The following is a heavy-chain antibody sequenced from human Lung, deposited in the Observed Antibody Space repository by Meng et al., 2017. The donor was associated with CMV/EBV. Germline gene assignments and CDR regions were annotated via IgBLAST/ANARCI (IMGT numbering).Heavy chain of an antibody. V-gene: IGHV3-53*01. Sequence: ESLKISCVASGFTVSQNYMTWVRQAPGKGLEWVSVIYSGGSTHYADSVKGRFTLSRDSSKNTLYLQMNSLRVEDTAVYYCTRGTMTHQDYWGQGTRVTVSS. CDR3: TRGTMTHQDY. CDR1: GFTVSQNY. CDR2: IYSGGST. J-gene: IGHJ4*02. D-gene: IGHD1-1*01.